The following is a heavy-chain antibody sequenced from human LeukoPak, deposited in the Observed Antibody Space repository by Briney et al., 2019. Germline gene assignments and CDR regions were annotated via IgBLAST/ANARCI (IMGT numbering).Heavy chain of an antibody. CDR3: ARDLAYSSKFFDY. V-gene: IGHV1-69*13. D-gene: IGHD6-13*01. Sequence: ASVKVSCKASGGTFISYAISWVRQAPGQGLEWMGGIIPIFGTANYAQKFQGRVTITADESTSTAYMELSSLRSEDTAVYYCARDLAYSSKFFDYWGQGTLVTVSS. J-gene: IGHJ4*02. CDR1: GGTFISYA. CDR2: IIPIFGTA.